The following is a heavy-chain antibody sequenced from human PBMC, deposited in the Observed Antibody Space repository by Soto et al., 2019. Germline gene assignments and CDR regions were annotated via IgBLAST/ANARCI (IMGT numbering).Heavy chain of an antibody. J-gene: IGHJ4*02. CDR1: GGSISSSSYY. CDR3: AGSLGYCISSSCYEAIDY. V-gene: IGHV4-39*01. Sequence: SETLSLTCTVSGGSISSSSYYWGWIRQPPGKGLEWIGNIYYSGSTYYNPSLKSRVTISVDTSKNQFSLKLSSVTAADTAVYYCAGSLGYCISSSCYEAIDYWGQGTLVTVSS. CDR2: IYYSGST. D-gene: IGHD2-2*01.